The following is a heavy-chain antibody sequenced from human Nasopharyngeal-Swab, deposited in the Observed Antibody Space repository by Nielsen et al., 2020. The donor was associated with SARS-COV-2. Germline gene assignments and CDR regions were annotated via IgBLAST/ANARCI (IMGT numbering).Heavy chain of an antibody. V-gene: IGHV5-51*01. Sequence: GESLKISCKGSGYSFTNYWIGWVRQMPGKGLEWMGTISPGDSDTRYNPSFQGHVTISADKSISTAYLQWSSLKASDSAIYYCARRGEYAEFFQDWGQGTLVTVSS. J-gene: IGHJ1*01. CDR1: GYSFTNYW. D-gene: IGHD4-17*01. CDR2: ISPGDSDT. CDR3: ARRGEYAEFFQD.